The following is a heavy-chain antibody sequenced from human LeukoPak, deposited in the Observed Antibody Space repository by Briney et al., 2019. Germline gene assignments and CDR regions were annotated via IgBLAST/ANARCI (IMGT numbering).Heavy chain of an antibody. CDR2: LNPNSGGT. Sequence: SSVKVSCKASGYTFTCYYVHSVPQAPGQGLVWMGRLNPNSGGTNYAQQFHRWVTVTRDTSISTAYMELSRLRSDDTAVYYCARDQRVIREEAVAGTAYYWGQGTLVSVSS. CDR1: GYTFTCYY. V-gene: IGHV1-2*04. CDR3: ARDQRVIREEAVAGTAYY. D-gene: IGHD6-19*01. J-gene: IGHJ4*02.